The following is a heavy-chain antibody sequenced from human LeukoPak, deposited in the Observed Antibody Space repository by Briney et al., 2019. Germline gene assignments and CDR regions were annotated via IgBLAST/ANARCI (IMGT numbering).Heavy chain of an antibody. CDR2: IYYSGST. J-gene: IGHJ4*02. Sequence: SETLSLTCTVSGGSISSSSYYWGWIRQPPGKGLEWIGSIYYSGSTYYNPSLKSRVTISVDTPKNQFSLKLSSVTAADTAAYYCARDLLLWFGSFDYWGQGTLVTVSP. CDR3: ARDLLLWFGSFDY. CDR1: GGSISSSSYY. V-gene: IGHV4-39*02. D-gene: IGHD3-10*01.